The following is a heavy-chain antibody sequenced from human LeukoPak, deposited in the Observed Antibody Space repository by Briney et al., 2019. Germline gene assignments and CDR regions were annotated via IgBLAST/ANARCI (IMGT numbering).Heavy chain of an antibody. CDR2: IYSGGST. CDR3: ARAPGYSSSWNSPDFDY. V-gene: IGHV3-66*01. J-gene: IGHJ4*02. D-gene: IGHD6-13*01. Sequence: PGGSLRLSCAASGFTVSSNYMSWVRQAPGKGLEWVSVIYSGGSTYYADSVKGRFTISRDNSKNTLYLQMNSLRAEDTAVYYCARAPGYSSSWNSPDFDYWGQGTLVTVSS. CDR1: GFTVSSNY.